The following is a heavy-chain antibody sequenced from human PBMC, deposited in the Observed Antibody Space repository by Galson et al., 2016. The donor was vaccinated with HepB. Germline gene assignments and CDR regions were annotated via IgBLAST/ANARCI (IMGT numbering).Heavy chain of an antibody. V-gene: IGHV3-48*02. J-gene: IGHJ4*02. CDR1: GFPFSGYS. CDR2: ISDSGDIT. Sequence: SLRLSCAASGFPFSGYSMSWVRQAPGKGLEWLSYISDSGDITYYADSVKGRFTISRDNAKNSLFLQMNSLRDADTAVFYCARDNGLAYFDYWGQGALVTVSS. CDR3: ARDNGLAYFDY.